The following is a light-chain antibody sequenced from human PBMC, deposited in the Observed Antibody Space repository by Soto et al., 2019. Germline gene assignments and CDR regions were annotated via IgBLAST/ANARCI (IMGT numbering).Light chain of an antibody. CDR2: EVT. J-gene: IGLJ1*01. CDR3: YSYRSGSAHV. Sequence: QSVLAQPASVSGSPGQSITISCTGTSSDVGGYNRVSWYQQHPDKAPKLIIYEVTNRPSGISNRFSGSKSGDTASLTISGLQAEDEADYYCYSYRSGSAHVFGTGTKVTDL. CDR1: SSDVGGYNR. V-gene: IGLV2-14*01.